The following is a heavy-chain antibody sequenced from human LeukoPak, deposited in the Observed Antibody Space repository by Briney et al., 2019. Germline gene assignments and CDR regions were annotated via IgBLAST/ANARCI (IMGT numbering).Heavy chain of an antibody. CDR1: GFTFSSYA. CDR3: AKTQDGYNNFYYYYMDV. Sequence: GGSLRLSCAASGFTFSSYAMSWVRQAPGKGLEWVSSINDSGGSTYYADSVKGRFAISRDNSKNTLYLQVNSLRAEDTAVYYCAKTQDGYNNFYYYYMDVWGKGTTVTVSS. D-gene: IGHD5-24*01. V-gene: IGHV3-23*01. J-gene: IGHJ6*03. CDR2: INDSGGST.